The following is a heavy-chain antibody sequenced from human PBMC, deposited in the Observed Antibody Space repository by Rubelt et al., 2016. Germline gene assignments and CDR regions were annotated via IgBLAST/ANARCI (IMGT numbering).Heavy chain of an antibody. Sequence: QVQLQQWGAGLLKPSETLSLTCAVYGGSFSGYYWSWIRQPPGKGLEWIGEINHSVGTNYNPALKSRVPISVDTSKNQFSLKLRSVTAADTAVYYCARGLISSVSYFDYWGQGTLVTVSS. V-gene: IGHV4-34*01. D-gene: IGHD6-19*01. CDR3: ARGLISSVSYFDY. J-gene: IGHJ4*02. CDR2: INHSVGT. CDR1: GGSFSGYY.